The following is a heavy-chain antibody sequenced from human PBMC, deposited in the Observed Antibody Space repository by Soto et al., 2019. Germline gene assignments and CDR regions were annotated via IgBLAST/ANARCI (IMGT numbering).Heavy chain of an antibody. CDR2: IYSNGNT. V-gene: IGHV4-31*03. CDR1: GGSIGSGGYY. D-gene: IGHD3-9*01. Sequence: PSETLSLTCTVSGGSIGSGGYYWSWIRQDPGKGLEWLGYIYSNGNTYYNPSLKSRLVISSDTSQNLFSLMLSSVTAADTGMFFCARGRLTIRQGFDIWGRGTMVTVSS. J-gene: IGHJ3*02. CDR3: ARGRLTIRQGFDI.